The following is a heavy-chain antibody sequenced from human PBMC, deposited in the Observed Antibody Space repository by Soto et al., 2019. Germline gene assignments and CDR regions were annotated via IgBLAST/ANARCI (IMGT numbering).Heavy chain of an antibody. V-gene: IGHV4-59*01. CDR3: ARDIAAAGTYSYALDV. J-gene: IGHJ6*02. D-gene: IGHD6-13*01. CDR2: IDYSGST. Sequence: PSETLSLTCSVSGVSISSYYWSWIRQPPGKGLEWIGYIDYSGSTNYNPSLKSRVTISVDTSKNQFSLKLRFVTAADTAVYYCARDIAAAGTYSYALDVWGQGTTVTVSS. CDR1: GVSISSYY.